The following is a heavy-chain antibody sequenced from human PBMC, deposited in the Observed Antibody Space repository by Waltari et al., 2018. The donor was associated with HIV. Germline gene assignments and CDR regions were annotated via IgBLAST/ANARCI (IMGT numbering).Heavy chain of an antibody. CDR2: IKRKIDGGTA. V-gene: IGHV3-15*01. CDR1: GFDSLHDW. D-gene: IGHD3-10*01. Sequence: EVRLVESGGGLLKPGGSPILSGKASGFDSLHDWMSWVRQAPGKGLEWLGRIKRKIDGGTADYTESVQGRFSISRDYSKNTVYLEMNSLKIEDTAVYYCTTDKSWSPDYWGQGTLVTVSS. CDR3: TTDKSWSPDY. J-gene: IGHJ4*02.